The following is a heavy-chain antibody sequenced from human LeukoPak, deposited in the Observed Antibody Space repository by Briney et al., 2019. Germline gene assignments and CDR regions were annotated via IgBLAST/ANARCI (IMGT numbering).Heavy chain of an antibody. CDR3: AIGGRGVTKGAFDI. CDR1: GGTFSSYA. Sequence: SSVKVSCKASGGTFSSYAISWVRQAPGQGLEWMGRIIPIFGIANYAQKFQGRVTITAEKSTSTAYMELVSLRSEDTAVYDCAIGGRGVTKGAFDIWGQGTMVTVSS. V-gene: IGHV1-69*04. CDR2: IIPIFGIA. D-gene: IGHD2-15*01. J-gene: IGHJ3*02.